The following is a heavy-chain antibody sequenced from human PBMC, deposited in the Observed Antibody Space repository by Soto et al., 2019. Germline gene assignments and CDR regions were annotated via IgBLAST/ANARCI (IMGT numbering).Heavy chain of an antibody. Sequence: QAHLVQSGAEVKKPGSSVKVSCKASGDTFRRYAVSWVRQAPGQGLEWVGGIMPSLGAPNYAQNLQGRVTITADESTSSVYMEMSSLRSEDTVVYYCVRGVDIPSSYDFWGQGILVTVSS. D-gene: IGHD2-2*03. J-gene: IGHJ4*02. CDR3: VRGVDIPSSYDF. CDR1: GDTFRRYA. V-gene: IGHV1-69*01. CDR2: IMPSLGAP.